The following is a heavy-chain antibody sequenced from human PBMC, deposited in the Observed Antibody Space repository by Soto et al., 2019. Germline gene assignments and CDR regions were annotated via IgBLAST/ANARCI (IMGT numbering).Heavy chain of an antibody. Sequence: EVRLVESGGGLVQPGGSLRLSCAASGFTFRNYWLHWVRQVPGRGPVWVSGINNDGSGTFYADSVKGRFTISRDNAKNTLYLQMNSLRAEDTAVYSCGSLFEFWGQGTLVTVPS. CDR2: INNDGSGT. J-gene: IGHJ4*02. CDR3: GSLFEF. V-gene: IGHV3-74*01. CDR1: GFTFRNYW.